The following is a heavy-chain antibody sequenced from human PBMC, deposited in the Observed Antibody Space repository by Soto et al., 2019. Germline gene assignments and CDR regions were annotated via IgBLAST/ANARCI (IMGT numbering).Heavy chain of an antibody. Sequence: GGSLRLSCAASGFTFSSYGMHWVRQAPGKGLEWVAVIWYDGSNKYYADSVKGRFTISRDNSKNTLYLQMNSLRAEDTAVYYCARESCSGGSCYHPVAFDIWGQGTMVTVSS. J-gene: IGHJ3*02. V-gene: IGHV3-33*01. CDR2: IWYDGSNK. D-gene: IGHD2-15*01. CDR3: ARESCSGGSCYHPVAFDI. CDR1: GFTFSSYG.